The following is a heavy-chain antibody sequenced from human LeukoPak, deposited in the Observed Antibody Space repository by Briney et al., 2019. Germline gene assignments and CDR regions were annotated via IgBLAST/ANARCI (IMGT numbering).Heavy chain of an antibody. CDR1: GFTFSSYA. CDR2: ISGSGDST. V-gene: IGHV3-23*01. CDR3: AKGSRATAFDY. Sequence: QPGGSRRLSCAASGFTFSSYAMSWVRQAPGKGLEWVSGISGSGDSTYYADSVKGRFTISRDNSKNTLYLQMNNLRAEDTAVYYCAKGSRATAFDYWGQGTLVTVSS. D-gene: IGHD1-26*01. J-gene: IGHJ4*02.